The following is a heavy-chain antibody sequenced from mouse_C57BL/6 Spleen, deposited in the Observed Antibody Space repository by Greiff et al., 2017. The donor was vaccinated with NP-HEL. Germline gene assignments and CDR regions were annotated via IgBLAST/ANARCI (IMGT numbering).Heavy chain of an antibody. D-gene: IGHD5-2*01. CDR2: INPNNGGT. CDR3: ARGGNNYEEVYYAMDY. J-gene: IGHJ4*01. Sequence: EVQGVESGPELVKPGASVKMSCKASGYTFTDYNMHWVKQSHGKSLEWIGYINPNNGGTSYNQKFKGKATLTVNKSSSTAYMELRSLTSEDSAVYYCARGGNNYEEVYYAMDYWGQGTSVTVSS. CDR1: GYTFTDYN. V-gene: IGHV1-22*01.